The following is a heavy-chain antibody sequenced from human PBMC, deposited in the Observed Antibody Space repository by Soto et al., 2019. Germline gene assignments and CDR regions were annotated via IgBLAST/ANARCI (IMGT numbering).Heavy chain of an antibody. CDR2: IGTAGDP. CDR3: ARGNRSGVVVAATPYYDMDV. J-gene: IGHJ6*03. V-gene: IGHV3-13*05. Sequence: GESLKISCAASGFTFSSYDMHWVRQATGKGLEWVSAIGTAGDPYYPGSVKGRFTISRENAKNSLYLQMNSLRAGDSAVYYCARGNRSGVVVAATPYYDMDVWGKGTTVTVSS. D-gene: IGHD2-15*01. CDR1: GFTFSSYD.